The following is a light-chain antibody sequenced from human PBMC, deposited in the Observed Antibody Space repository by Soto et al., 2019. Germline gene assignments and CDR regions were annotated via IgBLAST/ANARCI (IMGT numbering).Light chain of an antibody. CDR1: QRVYSSY. CDR2: DAS. CDR3: QLYGSSPRT. V-gene: IGKV3-20*01. Sequence: LKQSPGTLSLKKGERVTLYCRASQRVYSSYLAWYQQRPGQAPRLLFYDASIRATGIPDRFSGSGSGTDFTLSITRLEPEDFAVYYCQLYGSSPRTFGQVTIVDVK. J-gene: IGKJ1*01.